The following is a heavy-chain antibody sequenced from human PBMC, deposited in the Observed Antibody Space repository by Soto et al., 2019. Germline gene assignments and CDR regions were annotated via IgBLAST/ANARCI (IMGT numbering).Heavy chain of an antibody. CDR1: GYTFTGYG. Sequence: ASVKVSCKASGYTFTGYGINWVRQAPGQGLEWMGWISGYNDNTLYAQKFQGRVTLTTDTSTSTAYMELKSLRAEDTAVYYCARASGKNTASDYWGQGTLVTVSS. J-gene: IGHJ4*02. CDR2: ISGYNDNT. V-gene: IGHV1-18*01. D-gene: IGHD5-18*01. CDR3: ARASGKNTASDY.